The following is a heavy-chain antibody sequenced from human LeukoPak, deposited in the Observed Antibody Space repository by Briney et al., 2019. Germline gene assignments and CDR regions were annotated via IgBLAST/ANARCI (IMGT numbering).Heavy chain of an antibody. J-gene: IGHJ4*02. CDR1: GYTFTSYY. V-gene: IGHV1-46*01. Sequence: ASVKVSCKASGYTFTSYYMHWLRQAPGQGLEWMGIINPSGCSTSYAQKFQGRVTMTRDTSTSTVYMELSSLRSEDTAVYYCARSPRSNGDYGSGSYLPYFDYWGQGTLVTVSS. CDR3: ARSPRSNGDYGSGSYLPYFDY. D-gene: IGHD3-10*01. CDR2: INPSGCST.